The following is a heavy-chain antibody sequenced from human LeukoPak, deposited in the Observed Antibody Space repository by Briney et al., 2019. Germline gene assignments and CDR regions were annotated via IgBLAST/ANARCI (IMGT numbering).Heavy chain of an antibody. CDR1: GGSISSGGYY. CDR3: ARQAYCTSNNCFPFDY. V-gene: IGHV4-30-2*01. J-gene: IGHJ4*02. D-gene: IGHD2-2*01. CDR2: IYHSGST. Sequence: SQTLSLTCTVSGGSISSGGYYWSWIRQPPGKGLEWIGYIYHSGSTYYNPSLKSRVTISADTSKNHFSLKLASVTAADTAVYYCARQAYCTSNNCFPFDYWGQGTLVTVSS.